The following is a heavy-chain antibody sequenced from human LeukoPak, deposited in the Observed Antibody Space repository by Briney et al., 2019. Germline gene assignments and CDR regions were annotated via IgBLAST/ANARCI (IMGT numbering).Heavy chain of an antibody. CDR2: ISSSSSTI. V-gene: IGHV3-48*04. CDR3: ARGPRNRITIFGVVRYNWFDP. Sequence: GGSLRLSCAASGFTFSSYSMNWVRQAPGKGLEWVSYISSSSSTIYYADSVKGRFTISRDNAKNSLYLQMNSLRAEDTAVYYCARGPRNRITIFGVVRYNWFDPWGQGTLVTVS. CDR1: GFTFSSYS. J-gene: IGHJ5*02. D-gene: IGHD3-3*01.